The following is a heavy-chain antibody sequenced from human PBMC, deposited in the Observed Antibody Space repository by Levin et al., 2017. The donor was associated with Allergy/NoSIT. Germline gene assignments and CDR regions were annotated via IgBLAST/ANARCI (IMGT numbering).Heavy chain of an antibody. CDR1: GFTFSSFA. CDR2: ISGSGVST. D-gene: IGHD6-6*01. J-gene: IGHJ6*02. Sequence: GESLKISCAASGFTFSSFAMSWVRQAPGKGLEWVSGISGSGVSTHYADSVKGRLTITRDNSKNTLYLQMNSLRAEDTAVYYCAKGGSSSGDYYGMDVWGQGTTVTVSS. V-gene: IGHV3-23*01. CDR3: AKGGSSSGDYYGMDV.